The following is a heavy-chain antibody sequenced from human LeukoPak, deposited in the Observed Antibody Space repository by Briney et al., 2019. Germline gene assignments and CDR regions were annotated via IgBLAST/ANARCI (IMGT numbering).Heavy chain of an antibody. J-gene: IGHJ6*03. CDR3: ARDNGVVHGVYYMDV. CDR1: GFTFSNYW. CDR2: IKQDGSEK. V-gene: IGHV3-7*01. Sequence: GGSVSLLCAASGFTFSNYWMTWVRQAPGKGLEWVADIKQDGSEKLYVNSVRGRFTISRDNAKMSLFLQMNSLRAEDTAVYYCARDNGVVHGVYYMDVWCKGTSITVS. D-gene: IGHD3-3*01.